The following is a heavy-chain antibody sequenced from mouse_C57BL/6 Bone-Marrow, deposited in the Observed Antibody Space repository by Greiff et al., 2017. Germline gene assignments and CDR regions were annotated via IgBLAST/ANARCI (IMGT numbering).Heavy chain of an antibody. CDR1: GYTFTSYW. V-gene: IGHV1-55*01. CDR2: IYPGSGST. J-gene: IGHJ3*01. D-gene: IGHD1-1*01. Sequence: VQLQQPGAELVKPGASVKMSCKASGYTFTSYWITWVKQRPGQGLAWIGDIYPGSGSTNYNEQFKSKATLTVETSSSTAYMQLSSLPSEYSAVHVCTRNYCSSPWGQGTLVTVSA. CDR3: TRNYCSSP.